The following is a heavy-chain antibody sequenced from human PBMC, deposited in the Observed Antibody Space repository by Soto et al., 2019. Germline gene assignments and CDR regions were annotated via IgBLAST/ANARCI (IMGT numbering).Heavy chain of an antibody. D-gene: IGHD6-13*01. CDR3: AKDRAPYSSSWTFDY. CDR1: GFTFSSYA. J-gene: IGHJ4*02. V-gene: IGHV3-23*01. Sequence: PGGSLRLSCAASGFTFSSYAMSWVRQAPGKGLEWVSAISGSGRSTYYADSVKGRFTISRDNSKNTLYLQMNSLRAEDTAVYYCAKDRAPYSSSWTFDYWGQGTLVTVSS. CDR2: ISGSGRST.